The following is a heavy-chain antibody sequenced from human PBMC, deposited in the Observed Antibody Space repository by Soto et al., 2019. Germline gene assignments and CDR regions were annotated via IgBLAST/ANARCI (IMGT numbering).Heavy chain of an antibody. CDR1: GGTFSSYA. V-gene: IGHV1-69*01. CDR3: ASDIVVVVAATPADYYYYGMDV. D-gene: IGHD2-15*01. J-gene: IGHJ6*02. CDR2: IIPIFGTA. Sequence: QVQLVQSGAEVKKPGSSVKVSCKASGGTFSSYAISWVRQAPGQGLEWMGGIIPIFGTANYAQKFQGRVTITADESTSTAYMEVSSLRSEDTAVYYCASDIVVVVAATPADYYYYGMDVWGQGTTVTVSS.